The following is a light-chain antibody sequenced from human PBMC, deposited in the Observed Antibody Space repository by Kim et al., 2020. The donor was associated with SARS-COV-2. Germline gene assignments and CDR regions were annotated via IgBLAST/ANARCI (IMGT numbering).Light chain of an antibody. CDR2: DND. V-gene: IGLV1-51*01. J-gene: IGLJ3*02. CDR3: ATWDSSLSVGV. CDR1: RSNIGNNP. Sequence: QSVLMQPPSVSAAPGQKVTISCSGSRSNIGNNPVSWYQQFPGTAPKLITYDNDKRPSGIPDRFSSSKSSTSATLGITGLRTGDEADYYCATWDSSLSVGVFGGGTQLTVL.